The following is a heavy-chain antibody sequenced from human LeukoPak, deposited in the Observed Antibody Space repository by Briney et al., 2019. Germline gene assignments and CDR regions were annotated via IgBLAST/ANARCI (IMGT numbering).Heavy chain of an antibody. J-gene: IGHJ4*02. CDR3: AKDKTAYSSSWYLN. CDR2: IYSGGST. V-gene: IGHV3-53*01. D-gene: IGHD6-13*01. Sequence: GGSLRLSCAASGFTVSSNYMSWVRQAPGKGLEWVSVIYSGGSTYYADSVKGRFTISRDNSKNTLYLQMNSLRAEDTAVYYCAKDKTAYSSSWYLNWGQGTLVTVSS. CDR1: GFTVSSNY.